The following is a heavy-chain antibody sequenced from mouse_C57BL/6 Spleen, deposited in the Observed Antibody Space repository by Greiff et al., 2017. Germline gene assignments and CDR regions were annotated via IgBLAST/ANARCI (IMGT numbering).Heavy chain of an antibody. Sequence: VQVVESGAELVRPGASVTLSCKASGYTFTDYEMHWVKQTPVHGLEWIGAIDPETGGTAYNQKFKGKAILTADKSSSTAYMELRSLTSEDSAVYYCTRGRTVPFAYWGQGTLVTVSA. CDR1: GYTFTDYE. CDR2: IDPETGGT. V-gene: IGHV1-15*01. CDR3: TRGRTVPFAY. D-gene: IGHD1-1*01. J-gene: IGHJ3*01.